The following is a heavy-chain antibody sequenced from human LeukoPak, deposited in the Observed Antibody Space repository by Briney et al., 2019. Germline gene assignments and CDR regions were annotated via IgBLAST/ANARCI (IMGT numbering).Heavy chain of an antibody. J-gene: IGHJ4*02. Sequence: PSETLSLTCAVSGDSISSSNWWSWVRQPPGKGLEWIGETHHSGSANYNPPLKSRATISVDMSKNQFSLKLGSVTAADTAVYYCTRQSGHYLDYWGQGTLVTVSS. D-gene: IGHD2-15*01. V-gene: IGHV4-4*02. CDR3: TRQSGHYLDY. CDR2: THHSGSA. CDR1: GDSISSSNW.